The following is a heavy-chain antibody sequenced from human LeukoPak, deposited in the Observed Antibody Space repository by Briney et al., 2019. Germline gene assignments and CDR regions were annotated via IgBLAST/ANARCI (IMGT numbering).Heavy chain of an antibody. Sequence: SETLSLTCSVSGGSTSSYYWSWIRQPAGKGREWIGRIYTTGNTDYNPSLKSRVTMSVDTSKNQFSLNLSSVTAADTAVYYCARDARGWSGFDYWGQGTLVTVPS. CDR3: ARDARGWSGFDY. V-gene: IGHV4-4*07. CDR1: GGSTSSYY. CDR2: IYTTGNT. D-gene: IGHD3-3*01. J-gene: IGHJ4*02.